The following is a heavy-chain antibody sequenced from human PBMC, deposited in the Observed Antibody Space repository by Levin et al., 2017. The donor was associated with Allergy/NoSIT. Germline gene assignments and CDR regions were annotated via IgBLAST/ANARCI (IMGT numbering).Heavy chain of an antibody. CDR1: GYTFTGYY. V-gene: IGHV1-2*02. Sequence: GESLKISCKASGYTFTGYYMHWVRQAPGQGLEWMGWINPNSGGTNYAQKFQGRVTMTRDTSISTAYMELSRLRSDDTAVYYCAREGQDSKPFDYWGQGTLVTVSS. CDR3: AREGQDSKPFDY. J-gene: IGHJ4*02. D-gene: IGHD6-13*01. CDR2: INPNSGGT.